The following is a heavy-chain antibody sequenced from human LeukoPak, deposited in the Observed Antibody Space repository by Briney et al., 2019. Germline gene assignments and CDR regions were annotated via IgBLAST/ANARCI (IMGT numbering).Heavy chain of an antibody. CDR1: GFTFSSYG. CDR2: ISYDGSDK. J-gene: IGHJ4*02. CDR3: AKIRVIFNWNYAYYFDY. D-gene: IGHD1-7*01. Sequence: PWGSLRLSCAASGFTFSSYGMHWVRQAPGKGLEWVAVISYDGSDKYYADSVKGRFTISRDNSKNTLYLQMNSLRAEDTAVYYCAKIRVIFNWNYAYYFDYWGQGSLVTVSS. V-gene: IGHV3-30*18.